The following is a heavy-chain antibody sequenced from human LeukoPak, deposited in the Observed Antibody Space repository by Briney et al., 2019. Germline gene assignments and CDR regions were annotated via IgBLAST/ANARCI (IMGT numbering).Heavy chain of an antibody. CDR1: GFTFSDYY. V-gene: IGHV3-11*01. CDR3: ASSEYYYYGMDV. Sequence: GGSLRLSCAASGFTFSDYYMSWIRQAPGKGLEWVSYISSSGSTIYYADSVKGRFTIPRDNAKNSLYLQMNSLRAEDTAVYYCASSEYYYYGMDVWGQGTTVTVSS. J-gene: IGHJ6*02. CDR2: ISSSGSTI.